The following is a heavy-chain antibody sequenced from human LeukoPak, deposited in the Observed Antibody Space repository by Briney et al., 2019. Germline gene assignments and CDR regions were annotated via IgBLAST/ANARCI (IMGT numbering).Heavy chain of an antibody. D-gene: IGHD3-10*01. Sequence: ASVKVSCKVSGYTLTELSMHWVRQAPGKGLEWMGGFDPEDGETIYAQKFQGRVTMTEDASTDTAYMELSSLRSEDTAVYYCATGITMVRGVTYYYYGMDVRGKGTTVTVSS. CDR2: FDPEDGET. CDR3: ATGITMVRGVTYYYYGMDV. J-gene: IGHJ6*04. CDR1: GYTLTELS. V-gene: IGHV1-24*01.